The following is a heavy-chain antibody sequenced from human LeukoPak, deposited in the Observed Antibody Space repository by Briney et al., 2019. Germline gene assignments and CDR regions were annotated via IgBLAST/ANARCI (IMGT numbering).Heavy chain of an antibody. CDR3: ARGYYYDSSGYYYGMDV. Sequence: GASVKVSCKASGYTFTGYYMHWVRQAPGQGLEWMGWINPNSGGTNYAQKFQGWVTMTRDTSISTAYMELSRLRSDDTAVYYCARGYYYDSSGYYYGMDVWGQGTTVTVSS. J-gene: IGHJ6*02. V-gene: IGHV1-2*04. CDR2: INPNSGGT. CDR1: GYTFTGYY. D-gene: IGHD3-22*01.